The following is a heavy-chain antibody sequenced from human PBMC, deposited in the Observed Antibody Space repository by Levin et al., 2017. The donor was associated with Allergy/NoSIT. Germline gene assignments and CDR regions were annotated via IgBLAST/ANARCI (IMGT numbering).Heavy chain of an antibody. D-gene: IGHD5-12*01. CDR1: GGSISSSSYY. Sequence: PSETLSLTCTVSGGSISSSSYYWGWIRQPPGKGLEWIGSIYYSGSTYYNPSLKSRVTISVDTSKNQFSLKLSSVTAADTAVYYCARVDIVAFWFDPWGQGTLVTVSS. CDR3: ARVDIVAFWFDP. V-gene: IGHV4-39*07. CDR2: IYYSGST. J-gene: IGHJ5*02.